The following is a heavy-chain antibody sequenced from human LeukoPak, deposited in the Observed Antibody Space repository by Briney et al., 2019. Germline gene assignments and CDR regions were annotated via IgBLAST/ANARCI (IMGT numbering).Heavy chain of an antibody. Sequence: TSGTLSLTCAVSGDSITRNNWWSWVRQPPGKGLEWIGEIYHSGSTNYNPSLKSRVTISVDKPKNQFSLNLTSVTAADMAVYYCARYIIRYNSGWYGWFDPWGQGTLVTVSS. J-gene: IGHJ5*02. CDR2: IYHSGST. CDR3: ARYIIRYNSGWYGWFDP. V-gene: IGHV4-4*02. CDR1: GDSITRNNW. D-gene: IGHD6-19*01.